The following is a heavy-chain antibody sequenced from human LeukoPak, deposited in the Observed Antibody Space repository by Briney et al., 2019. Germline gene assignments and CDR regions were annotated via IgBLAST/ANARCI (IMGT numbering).Heavy chain of an antibody. V-gene: IGHV4-30-4*01. CDR1: GGSISSGDYY. D-gene: IGHD3-22*01. CDR2: IYCSGST. Sequence: SETLSLTCTVSGGSISSGDYYWSWIRQPPGKGLEWIGYIYCSGSTYYNPSLKSRVTISVGTSKNQFSLKLSSVTAADTAVYYCARERVWLRHFDYWGQGTLVTVSS. J-gene: IGHJ4*02. CDR3: ARERVWLRHFDY.